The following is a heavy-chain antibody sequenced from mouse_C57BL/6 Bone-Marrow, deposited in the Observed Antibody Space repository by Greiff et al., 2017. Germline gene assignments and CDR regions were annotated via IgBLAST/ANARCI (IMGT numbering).Heavy chain of an antibody. D-gene: IGHD2-4*01. V-gene: IGHV7-1*01. J-gene: IGHJ1*03. CDR3: ARGIYYDTTLPSYWYFDV. CDR1: GFTFSDFY. CDR2: SRNKANDYTT. Sequence: DVKLVESGGGLVQSGRSLRLSCATSGFTFSDFYMEWVRQAPGKGLEWIAASRNKANDYTTEYSASVKGRFIVSRDTSQSILYLQMNALRAEATAIYYCARGIYYDTTLPSYWYFDVWGTGTTVTVSS.